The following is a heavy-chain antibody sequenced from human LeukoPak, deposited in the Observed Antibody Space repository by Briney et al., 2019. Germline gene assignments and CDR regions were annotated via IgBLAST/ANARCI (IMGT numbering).Heavy chain of an antibody. Sequence: PSETLSLTCTVSGGSISSYYWSWIRQPPGKGLEWIGYIYYSGSTNYNPSLKSRVTISVDTSKNQFSLKLSSVTAADTAVYYCARGARAAAGCFDYWGQGTLVTVSS. CDR3: ARGARAAAGCFDY. CDR1: GGSISSYY. V-gene: IGHV4-59*01. D-gene: IGHD6-13*01. J-gene: IGHJ4*02. CDR2: IYYSGST.